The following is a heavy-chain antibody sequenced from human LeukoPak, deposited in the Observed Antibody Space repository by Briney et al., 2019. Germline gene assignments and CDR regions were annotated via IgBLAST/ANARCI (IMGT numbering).Heavy chain of an antibody. CDR3: ATGKYYYGSGSSKETTDY. Sequence: ASVKVSCKASGYTFSSYYVHWVRQAPGQGLEWMGMIIPSDGFTSYAQKFQGRVTMTEDTSTDTAYMELSSLRSEDTAVYYCATGKYYYGSGSSKETTDYWGQGTLVTVSS. J-gene: IGHJ4*02. D-gene: IGHD3-10*01. CDR2: IIPSDGFT. CDR1: GYTFSSYY. V-gene: IGHV1-46*01.